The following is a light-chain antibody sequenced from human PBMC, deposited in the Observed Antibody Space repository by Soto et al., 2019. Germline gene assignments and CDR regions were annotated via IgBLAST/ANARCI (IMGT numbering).Light chain of an antibody. CDR1: QTVTSSQ. V-gene: IGKV3-20*01. CDR2: GAS. Sequence: EFVLTQSPGTLSLSPGERATLSCRASQTVTSSQLAWYQQTSGQPPRLLIYGASSRATGIPDRFSGSGSGTDFTLTINRLEPEDFAVYFCQQYGSSSSWTFGQGTKVEIK. J-gene: IGKJ1*01. CDR3: QQYGSSSSWT.